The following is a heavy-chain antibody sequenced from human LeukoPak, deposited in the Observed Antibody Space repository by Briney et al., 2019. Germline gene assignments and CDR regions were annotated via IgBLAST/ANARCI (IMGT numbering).Heavy chain of an antibody. J-gene: IGHJ4*02. CDR1: GFTFSSYW. D-gene: IGHD3-9*01. V-gene: IGHV3-74*01. Sequence: PGGSLRLSCAASGFTFSSYWMHWLRQAPGMGLVWVSRISGDGSTTSYADSVKGRFTISRDNAKNTLYLQMNSLRAEDTAVYYCARLDISTGNYYYFNFWGQGTLVTVSS. CDR2: ISGDGSTT. CDR3: ARLDISTGNYYYFNF.